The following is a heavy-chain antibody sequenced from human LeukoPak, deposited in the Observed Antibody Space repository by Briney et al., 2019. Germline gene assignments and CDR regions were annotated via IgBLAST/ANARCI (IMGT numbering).Heavy chain of an antibody. CDR1: GYTFTGYY. J-gene: IGHJ5*02. V-gene: IGHV1-2*02. D-gene: IGHD2-21*01. Sequence: ASVKVSCKASGYTFTGYYMHWVRQAPGQGLEWMGWINPNSGGTNYAQKFQGRVTMTRDTSISTAYMGLSRLRSDDTAVYYCASPIGGGGGDCCNWFDPWGQGTLVTVSS. CDR3: ASPIGGGGGDCCNWFDP. CDR2: INPNSGGT.